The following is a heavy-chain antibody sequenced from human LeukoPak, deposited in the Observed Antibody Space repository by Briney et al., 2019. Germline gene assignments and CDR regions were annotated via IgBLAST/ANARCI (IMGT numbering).Heavy chain of an antibody. D-gene: IGHD6-19*01. CDR2: IYSGGST. J-gene: IGHJ4*02. Sequence: GGSPRLSCAASGFTVSRNYMSWVRQAPGKGLEWVSVIYSGGSTYYADSVKGRFTISRDNSKNTLYLQMNSLRAEDTAVYYCARAGWYTQRYYFDYWGQGTLVTVSS. V-gene: IGHV3-66*01. CDR1: GFTVSRNY. CDR3: ARAGWYTQRYYFDY.